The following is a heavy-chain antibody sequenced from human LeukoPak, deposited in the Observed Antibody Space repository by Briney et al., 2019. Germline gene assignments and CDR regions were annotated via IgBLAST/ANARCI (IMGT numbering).Heavy chain of an antibody. Sequence: PGRSLRLSCAASGFTFSSYAMHWVRQAPGKGLEWVAVISYDGSNKYYADSVKGRFTISRDNSKNTLYLQMNSLRAEDTVVYYCARDTTLRGSGSYGDYWGQGTLVTVSS. CDR3: ARDTTLRGSGSYGDY. CDR1: GFTFSSYA. J-gene: IGHJ4*02. CDR2: ISYDGSNK. D-gene: IGHD3-10*01. V-gene: IGHV3-30-3*01.